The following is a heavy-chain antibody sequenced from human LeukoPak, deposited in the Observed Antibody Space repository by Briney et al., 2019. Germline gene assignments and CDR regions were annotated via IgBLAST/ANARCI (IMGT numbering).Heavy chain of an antibody. CDR1: GGSISSSSYY. CDR2: IYYSGYT. Sequence: SETLSLTCTVSGGSISSSSYYWGWIRQPPGKGLEWIASIYYSGYTYYNPSLKSRVTISLDTSKNQFSLKLSSVTAADTAVYFCARRQTARPSFFDYWGQGTLVTVSS. J-gene: IGHJ4*02. D-gene: IGHD6-6*01. CDR3: ARRQTARPSFFDY. V-gene: IGHV4-39*01.